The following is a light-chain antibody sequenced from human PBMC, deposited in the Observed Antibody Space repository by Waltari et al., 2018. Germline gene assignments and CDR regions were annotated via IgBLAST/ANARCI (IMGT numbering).Light chain of an antibody. V-gene: IGKV3-20*01. Sequence: ESVWAQSPGSLSVSPGDRVTVSCRASQSVSSNYSVWYQQKGGQAPRLLIDGASRRATGIPDRFSGSGSGTDFTLTISRLEPEDFAVYYCQNHERLPAMFGQGTKVEIK. CDR1: QSVSSNY. CDR3: QNHERLPAM. J-gene: IGKJ1*01. CDR2: GAS.